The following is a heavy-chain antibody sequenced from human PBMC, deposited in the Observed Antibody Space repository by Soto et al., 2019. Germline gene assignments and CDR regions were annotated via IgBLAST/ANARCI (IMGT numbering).Heavy chain of an antibody. CDR2: IKSKTDGGTT. V-gene: IGHV3-15*01. D-gene: IGHD2-8*01. Sequence: PGGSLRLSCAASGFTFSNAWMSWVRQAPGKGLEWVGRIKSKTDGGTTDYAAPVKGRFTISRDDSKNTLYLQLNSVKPVDTAVYYCTTCLPVIVLMVYALYYLEYLGQGTLVTVSS. CDR3: TTCLPVIVLMVYALYYLEY. J-gene: IGHJ4*02. CDR1: GFTFSNAW.